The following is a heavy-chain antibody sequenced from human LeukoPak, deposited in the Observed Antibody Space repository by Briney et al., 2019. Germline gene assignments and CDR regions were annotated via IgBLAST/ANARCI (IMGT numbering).Heavy chain of an antibody. V-gene: IGHV3-30*18. Sequence: GRSLRLSCAASGFTFSSYGMHSARQAPGKWLEWVAVITYDGSNKYYADSVKGRLTISRDNSKNTLYLQMNSLRDEDTAVYYCAKVGSGGSHLYYYYYYGMDVWGKGTTVTVSS. CDR1: GFTFSSYG. CDR3: AKVGSGGSHLYYYYYYGMDV. CDR2: ITYDGSNK. J-gene: IGHJ6*04. D-gene: IGHD2-15*01.